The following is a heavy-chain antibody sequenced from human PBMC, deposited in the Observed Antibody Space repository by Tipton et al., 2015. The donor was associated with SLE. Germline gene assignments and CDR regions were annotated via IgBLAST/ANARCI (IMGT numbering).Heavy chain of an antibody. J-gene: IGHJ4*02. CDR2: ISAYNGNT. CDR1: GYTFTSYG. V-gene: IGHV1-18*01. Sequence: QLVQSGSEVKKPGASVKVSCKASGYTFTSYGISWVRQAPGQGLEWMGWISAYNGNTNYAQKLQGRVTMTTDTSTSTAYMELRSLRSDDTAVYYCARDANYYGSGSYPYWGQGTLVTVSS. D-gene: IGHD3-10*01. CDR3: ARDANYYGSGSYPY.